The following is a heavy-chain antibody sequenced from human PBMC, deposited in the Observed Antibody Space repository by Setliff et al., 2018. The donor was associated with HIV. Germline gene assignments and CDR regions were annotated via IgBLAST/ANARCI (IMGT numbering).Heavy chain of an antibody. Sequence: GASVKVSCKASGYTFTGYYMHWVRQAPGQGLEWMGRINPNSGGTNYAQKFQGRVTMTRDTSISTAYMELSRLRSDDTAVYFCASKGGSENYPDSDAFDIWGQGTLVTVSS. V-gene: IGHV1-2*06. CDR1: GYTFTGYY. D-gene: IGHD3-10*01. CDR3: ASKGGSENYPDSDAFDI. J-gene: IGHJ3*02. CDR2: INPNSGGT.